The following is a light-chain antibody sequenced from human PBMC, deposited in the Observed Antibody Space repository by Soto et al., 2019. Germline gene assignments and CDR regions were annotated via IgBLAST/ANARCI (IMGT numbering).Light chain of an antibody. V-gene: IGKV3-20*01. Sequence: EIVLTQSPGTLSLSPWERATLSCRASQSVSSSYLAWYQQKPGQAPRLLIYGASSRATGIPDRFSGSGSGTDFTLTISRLEPEDFAVYHCQQYDDSMTFGQGTKVHIK. CDR3: QQYDDSMT. J-gene: IGKJ1*01. CDR2: GAS. CDR1: QSVSSSY.